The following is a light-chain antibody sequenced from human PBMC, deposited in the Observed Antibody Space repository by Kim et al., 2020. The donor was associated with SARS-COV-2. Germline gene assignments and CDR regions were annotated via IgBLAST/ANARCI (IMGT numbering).Light chain of an antibody. CDR2: GAS. Sequence: LSVSPGERATLSCRASQSVSSSYLAWYQQKPGQAPRLLIYGASSRATGIPDRFSGSGSGTDFTLTISRLEPEDFAVYYCQSGGFTFGPGTKVDIK. J-gene: IGKJ3*01. CDR1: QSVSSSY. V-gene: IGKV3-20*01. CDR3: QSGGFT.